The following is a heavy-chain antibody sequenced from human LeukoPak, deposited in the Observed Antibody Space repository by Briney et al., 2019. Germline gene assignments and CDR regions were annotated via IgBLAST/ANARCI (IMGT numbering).Heavy chain of an antibody. CDR1: GFTFSSYA. V-gene: IGHV3-23*01. Sequence: GGSLRLSCAASGFTFSSYAMSWVRQAPGKGLEWVSAISGSGGSTHYADSVKGRFTISRDNSKNTLYLQMNSLRAEDTAVYYCAKDMSSSWHSDYWGQGTLVTVSS. D-gene: IGHD6-13*01. CDR3: AKDMSSSWHSDY. J-gene: IGHJ4*02. CDR2: ISGSGGST.